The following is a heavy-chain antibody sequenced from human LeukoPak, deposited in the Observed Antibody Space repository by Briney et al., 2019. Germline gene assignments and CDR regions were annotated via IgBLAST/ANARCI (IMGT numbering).Heavy chain of an antibody. V-gene: IGHV3-66*01. D-gene: IGHD4-23*01. CDR2: IYSGDST. J-gene: IGHJ6*03. CDR1: GFTVSSNY. Sequence: PGGSLGLSCAASGFTVSSNYMSWVRQAPGKGLEWVSVIYSGDSTYYADSVKGRFTISRDNSKNTLYLQMNSLRAEDTAVYYCARDRWSDASGYYYYYYMDVWGKGTTVTVSS. CDR3: ARDRWSDASGYYYYYYMDV.